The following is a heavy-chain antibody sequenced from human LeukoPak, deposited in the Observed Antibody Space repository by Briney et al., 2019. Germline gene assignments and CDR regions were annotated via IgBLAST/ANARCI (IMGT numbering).Heavy chain of an antibody. Sequence: SETLSLTCTVSGGSISSSSYYWGWIRQPPGKGLEWIGYIYYSGSTNYNPSLKSRVTISVDTSKNQFSLKLSSVTAADTAVYYCARPGRRYYYMDVWGKGTTVTVSS. D-gene: IGHD2-15*01. J-gene: IGHJ6*03. CDR2: IYYSGST. V-gene: IGHV4-61*05. CDR1: GGSISSSSYY. CDR3: ARPGRRYYYMDV.